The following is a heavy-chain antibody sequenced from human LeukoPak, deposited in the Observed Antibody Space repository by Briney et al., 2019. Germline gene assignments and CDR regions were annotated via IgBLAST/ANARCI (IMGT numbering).Heavy chain of an antibody. Sequence: GGSLRLTCAASGFTFSSYWMHWVRQAPGKGLVWVSRINSDGSSTSYADSVKGRFTISRDNAKNTLYLQMNSLRAEDTAVYYCARDRNDYYDSSGYDYWGQGTLVTVSS. CDR2: INSDGSST. J-gene: IGHJ4*02. CDR1: GFTFSSYW. D-gene: IGHD3-22*01. CDR3: ARDRNDYYDSSGYDY. V-gene: IGHV3-74*01.